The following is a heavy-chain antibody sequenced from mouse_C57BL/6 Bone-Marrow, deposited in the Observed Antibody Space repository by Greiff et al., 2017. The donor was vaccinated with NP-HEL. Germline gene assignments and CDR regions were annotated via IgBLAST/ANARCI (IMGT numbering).Heavy chain of an antibody. CDR2: IYPGDGDT. V-gene: IGHV1-82*01. J-gene: IGHJ2*01. CDR3: ASLRGY. CDR1: GYAFSSSW. Sequence: VQLQQSGPELVKPGASVKISCKASGYAFSSSWMNWVKQRPGKGLEWIGRIYPGDGDTNYNGKFKGKATRTADKSSSTAYMQLSSLTSEDSAVYFCASLRGYGGQGTTLTVSS.